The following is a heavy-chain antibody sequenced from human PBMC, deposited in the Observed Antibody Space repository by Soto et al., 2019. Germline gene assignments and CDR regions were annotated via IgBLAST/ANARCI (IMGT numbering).Heavy chain of an antibody. CDR2: IIPIFGTA. Sequence: QVQLVQSGAEVKKPGSSVKVSCKASGGTFSSYAISWVRQAPGQGLEWMGGIIPIFGTANYAQKFQGRVKITGDRINNPGHMEPGRLRSEEHGRFLRARDWIRVIHTSRYYHGMDVWGQGTTVTVSS. D-gene: IGHD3-10*01. J-gene: IGHJ6*02. V-gene: IGHV1-69*12. CDR1: GGTFSSYA. CDR3: ARDWIRVIHTSRYYHGMDV.